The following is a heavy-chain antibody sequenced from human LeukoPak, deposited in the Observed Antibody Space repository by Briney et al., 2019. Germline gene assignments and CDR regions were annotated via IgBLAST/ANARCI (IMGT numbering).Heavy chain of an antibody. Sequence: SETLSLTCAVFGGSFSNYYWTWIRQPPGKGLEWIGEINHDGRTNYNTSLKSRLTMSVDTSNNQFSLKLSSVTAADTAVYYCARGTDGLDFWGQGTPVTVSS. CDR1: GGSFSNYY. CDR3: ARGTDGLDF. CDR2: INHDGRT. V-gene: IGHV4-34*01. J-gene: IGHJ4*02.